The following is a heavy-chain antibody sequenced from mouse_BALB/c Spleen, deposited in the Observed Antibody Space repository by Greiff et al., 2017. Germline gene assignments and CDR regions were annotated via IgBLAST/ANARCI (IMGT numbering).Heavy chain of an antibody. CDR3: ARGYYGSSFDY. V-gene: IGHV1S56*01. CDR1: GYTFTSYD. J-gene: IGHJ2*01. D-gene: IGHD1-1*01. CDR2: IYPGDGST. Sequence: QVQLQQPGAELVRPGALVKISCKASGYTFTSYDINWVKQRPGQGLEWIGWIYPGDGSTKYNEKFKGKATLTADKSSSTAYMQLSSLTSENSAVYFCARGYYGSSFDYWGQGTTLTVSS.